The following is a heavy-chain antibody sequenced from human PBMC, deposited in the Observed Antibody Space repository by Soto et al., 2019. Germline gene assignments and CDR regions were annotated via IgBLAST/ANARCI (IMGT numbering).Heavy chain of an antibody. CDR1: GGSVSSGSYY. D-gene: IGHD6-19*01. CDR3: ARGIEGWYQGRYYYGMDV. CDR2: IYYSGST. Sequence: QVQLQESGPGLVKPSETLSLTCTVSGGSVSSGSYYWSWIRQPPGQGLEWIGYIYYSGSTNSNPSLKSRVTISLDTSKNQFSLKLSSVTAADTAVYYCARGIEGWYQGRYYYGMDVWGQGTTVTVSS. J-gene: IGHJ6*02. V-gene: IGHV4-61*01.